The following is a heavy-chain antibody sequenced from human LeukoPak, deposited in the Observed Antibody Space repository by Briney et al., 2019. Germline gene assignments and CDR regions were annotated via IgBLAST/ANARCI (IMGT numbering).Heavy chain of an antibody. D-gene: IGHD3-10*01. CDR2: IHSSGNT. CDR1: GYSISSGYY. J-gene: IGHJ4*02. CDR3: AREGSTMVRGIITHPDF. Sequence: PSATLSLTCTVSGYSISSGYYWGWIRQPPGKRLEWVASIHSSGNTYYSPTLKSRVTISVDTSKNQFALKLTSMTAGDTAVYYCAREGSTMVRGIITHPDFWGQGTLVVVSS. V-gene: IGHV4-38-2*02.